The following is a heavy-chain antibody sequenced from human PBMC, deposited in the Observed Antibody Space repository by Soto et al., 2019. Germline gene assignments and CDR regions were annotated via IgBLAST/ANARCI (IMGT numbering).Heavy chain of an antibody. J-gene: IGHJ3*02. D-gene: IGHD2-15*01. Sequence: ASVKVSCKASGYTFTSYGISWVRQAPGQGLEWMGWISAYNGNTNYAQKLQGRVTMTTDTSTSTAYMELRSLRSDDTAVYYCARDTSLYCSGGSCYLYNDAFDIWGQGTMVTVSS. V-gene: IGHV1-18*01. CDR3: ARDTSLYCSGGSCYLYNDAFDI. CDR2: ISAYNGNT. CDR1: GYTFTSYG.